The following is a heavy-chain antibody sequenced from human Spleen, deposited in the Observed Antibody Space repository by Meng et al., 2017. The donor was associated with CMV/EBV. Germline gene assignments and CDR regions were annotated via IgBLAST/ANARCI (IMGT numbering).Heavy chain of an antibody. CDR3: AKIAGHCSGGSCFPDVFDM. J-gene: IGHJ3*02. CDR1: GFTFSSYG. Sequence: GGSLRLSCAASGFTFSSYGMHWVRQAPGKGLEWVIFIRSDGSKEYSADSVKGRFSISRDNSKNTLYLQMNSLRAGDTAVYYCAKIAGHCSGGSCFPDVFDMWGQGTMVTVSS. D-gene: IGHD2-15*01. V-gene: IGHV3-30*02. CDR2: IRSDGSKE.